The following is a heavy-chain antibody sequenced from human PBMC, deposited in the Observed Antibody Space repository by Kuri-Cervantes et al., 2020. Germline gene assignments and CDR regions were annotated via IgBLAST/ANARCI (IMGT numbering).Heavy chain of an antibody. CDR1: GFTFDDYA. Sequence: SLKISCAASGFTFDDYAMHWVRQAPGKGLEWVSGISWNSGSIGYADSVKGRFTISRDNAKNSLYLQMNSLRAEDTALYYCAKDNRIPRYSSSWNEWYFDLWGRGTLVTVSS. CDR3: AKDNRIPRYSSSWNEWYFDL. D-gene: IGHD6-13*01. CDR2: ISWNSGSI. V-gene: IGHV3-9*01. J-gene: IGHJ2*01.